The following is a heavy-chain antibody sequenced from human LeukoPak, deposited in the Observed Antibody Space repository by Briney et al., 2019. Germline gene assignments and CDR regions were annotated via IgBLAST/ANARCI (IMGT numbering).Heavy chain of an antibody. CDR1: GGSISSYY. CDR2: IYYSGST. V-gene: IGHV4-59*08. CDR3: ARHSDSSSWYFYYYGMDV. D-gene: IGHD6-13*01. Sequence: SETLSLTCTVSGGSISSYYWSWIRQPPGKGLEWIGYIYYSGSTNYNPSLKSRVTISVDTSKNQFSLKLSSVTAADTAVYYCARHSDSSSWYFYYYGMDVWGQGTTVTVSS. J-gene: IGHJ6*02.